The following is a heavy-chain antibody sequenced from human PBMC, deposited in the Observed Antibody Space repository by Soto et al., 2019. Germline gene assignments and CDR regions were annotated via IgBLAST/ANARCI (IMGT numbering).Heavy chain of an antibody. CDR3: ARHVGVPGTRGFDY. D-gene: IGHD6-19*01. CDR1: GASITDNNW. V-gene: IGHV4-4*02. CDR2: VVHWGTS. J-gene: IGHJ4*02. Sequence: QVQLQESAPGLVKPSETLSLTCAVSGASITDNNWWSWVRQSPGKGLEWIGEVVHWGTSNYNPSLGSRVTVSMDRSKNQVSLTLSAVTAADSAVYYCARHVGVPGTRGFDYWGQGILVTVSS.